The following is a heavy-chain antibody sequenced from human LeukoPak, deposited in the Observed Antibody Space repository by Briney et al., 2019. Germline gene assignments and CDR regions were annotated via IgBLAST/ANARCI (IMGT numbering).Heavy chain of an antibody. CDR2: ISSSGSTI. CDR1: GFTFSDHC. J-gene: IGHJ3*02. CDR3: ARDRRALEMAWDAFDI. Sequence: GGSLRLSCAASGFTFSDHCKSWIRQAPGKGLEWVSYISSSGSTIYYADSVKGRFTISRDNAKNSLYLQMNSLRAEDTAVYYCARDRRALEMAWDAFDIWGQGTMVTVSS. D-gene: IGHD5-24*01. V-gene: IGHV3-11*01.